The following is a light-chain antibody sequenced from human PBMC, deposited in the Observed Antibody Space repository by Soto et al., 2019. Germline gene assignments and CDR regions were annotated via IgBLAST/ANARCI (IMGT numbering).Light chain of an antibody. V-gene: IGKV1-39*01. Sequence: IQLTQSPSSLSASVGDRVTITCRASQGIRSALGWYQQKPGKVPKLLIYAASTLQSGVPSRFSGSGFGTDFTLTINSLQPEDFATFYCQQTYSTPGTFGQGTKVDI. J-gene: IGKJ1*01. CDR2: AAS. CDR3: QQTYSTPGT. CDR1: QGIRSA.